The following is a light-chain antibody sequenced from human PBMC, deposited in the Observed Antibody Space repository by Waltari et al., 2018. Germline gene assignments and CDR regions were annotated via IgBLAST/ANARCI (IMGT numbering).Light chain of an antibody. Sequence: EVELTQSPATLSVSPGERATLACRASQTIYVNLAWYQQKPGQAPRLLIWGASNRAPGIPDRFSGSGFGTEFTLTIRSLQSDDFAVYYCQQYRLSFAGGTKVDIK. CDR3: QQYRLS. J-gene: IGKJ4*01. CDR2: GAS. V-gene: IGKV3-15*01. CDR1: QTIYVN.